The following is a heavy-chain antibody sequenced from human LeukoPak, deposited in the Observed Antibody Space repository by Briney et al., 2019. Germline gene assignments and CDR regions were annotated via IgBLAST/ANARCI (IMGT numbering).Heavy chain of an antibody. V-gene: IGHV1-8*03. CDR1: GYTFTSYD. D-gene: IGHD3-10*01. CDR2: MNPNSGNT. CDR3: ARGSVGGFGELSGFRMDV. J-gene: IGHJ6*04. Sequence: ASVKVSCKASGYTFTSYDINWVRQATGQGLEWMGWMNPNSGNTGYAQKFQGRVTITRNTSISTAYMELSSLRSEDTAVYYCARGSVGGFGELSGFRMDVWGKGTTVTVSS.